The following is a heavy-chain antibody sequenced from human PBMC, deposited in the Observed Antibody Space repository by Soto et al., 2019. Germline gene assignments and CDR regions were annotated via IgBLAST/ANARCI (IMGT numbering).Heavy chain of an antibody. Sequence: ASVKVSCKASGYTFTGYYMHWVRQAPGQGLEWMGWINPNSGGTNYAQKFQGRATMTRDTSISTAYMELSRLRSDDTAVYYCATVKMVAKSFDYWGQGTLVTVSS. V-gene: IGHV1-2*02. D-gene: IGHD2-8*01. J-gene: IGHJ4*02. CDR2: INPNSGGT. CDR3: ATVKMVAKSFDY. CDR1: GYTFTGYY.